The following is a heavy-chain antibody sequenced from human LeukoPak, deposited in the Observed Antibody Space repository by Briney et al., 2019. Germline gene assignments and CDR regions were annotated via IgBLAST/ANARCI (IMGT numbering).Heavy chain of an antibody. CDR2: INPNSGGT. CDR3: ARDGVGTYYYDSSGYYGPGIYYFDY. V-gene: IGHV1-2*02. J-gene: IGHJ4*02. CDR1: GYTFTGYY. Sequence: GASVKVSCKASGYTFTGYYMHWVRQAPGQGLEWMGWINPNSGGTNYVQKFQGRVTMTRDTSISTAYMELSRLRSDDTAVYYCARDGVGTYYYDSSGYYGPGIYYFDYWGQGTLVTVSS. D-gene: IGHD3-22*01.